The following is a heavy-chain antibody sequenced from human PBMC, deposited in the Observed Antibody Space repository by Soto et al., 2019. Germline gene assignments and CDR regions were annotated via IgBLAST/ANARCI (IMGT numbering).Heavy chain of an antibody. D-gene: IGHD3-3*01. V-gene: IGHV3-74*01. Sequence: EVQLVESGGGLVQPGGSLRLSCAASGFTFSSYWMHWVRQAPGKGLVWVSRINSDGSSTSYADSVKGRFTISRDNAKNTLYLQMNRLRAEDTAVYYCARGSTIFGVVVSIDYWGQGTLLTVSS. CDR2: INSDGSST. J-gene: IGHJ4*02. CDR1: GFTFSSYW. CDR3: ARGSTIFGVVVSIDY.